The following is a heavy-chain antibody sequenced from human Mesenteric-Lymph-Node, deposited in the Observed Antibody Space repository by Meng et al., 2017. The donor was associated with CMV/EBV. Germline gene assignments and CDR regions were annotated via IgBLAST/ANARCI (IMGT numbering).Heavy chain of an antibody. CDR1: GGSITSSSYY. Sequence: SETLSLTCNVSGGSITSSSYYWGWIRQPPGRGLEWIGNIYYDGSTYYNPSLKSRLVISVDTSRNQFSLKLSSVTAADTAVYYCARAPFNYFYSSGDPPDYWGQGTLVTVSS. J-gene: IGHJ4*02. D-gene: IGHD6-19*01. V-gene: IGHV4-39*07. CDR3: ARAPFNYFYSSGDPPDY. CDR2: IYYDGST.